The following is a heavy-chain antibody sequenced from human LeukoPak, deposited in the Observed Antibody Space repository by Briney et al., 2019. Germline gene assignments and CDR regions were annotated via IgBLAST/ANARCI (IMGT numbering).Heavy chain of an antibody. V-gene: IGHV4-30-2*01. CDR2: IYHSGST. CDR3: ARGITMVRGVIRHYYYYGMDV. D-gene: IGHD3-10*01. CDR1: GGSISSGGYS. Sequence: SETLSLTCAVSGGSISSGGYSWIWIRQPPGQGLEWFGYIYHSGSTYYNPSLKSRVTISVDRSKNQFSLKLSSVTAADTAVYYCARGITMVRGVIRHYYYYGMDVWGKGTTVTVSS. J-gene: IGHJ6*04.